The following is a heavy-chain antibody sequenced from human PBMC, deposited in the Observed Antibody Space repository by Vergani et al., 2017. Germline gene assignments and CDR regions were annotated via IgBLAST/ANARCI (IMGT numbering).Heavy chain of an antibody. V-gene: IGHV1-69*01. CDR3: ARGPALQGSGSYRWVYYYYMDV. D-gene: IGHD3-10*01. J-gene: IGHJ6*03. CDR1: GGTFSSYA. CDR2: IIPIFGTA. Sequence: QVQLVQSGAEVKKPGSSVKVSCKASGGTFSSYAISWVRQAPGQGLEWMGGIIPIFGTANYAQKFQGRVTITADESTSTAYMERSSLRSEDTAVYYCARGPALQGSGSYRWVYYYYMDVWGKGTTVTVSS.